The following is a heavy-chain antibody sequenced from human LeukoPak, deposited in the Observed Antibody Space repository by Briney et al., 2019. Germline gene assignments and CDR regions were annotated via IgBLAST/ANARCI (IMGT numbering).Heavy chain of an antibody. J-gene: IGHJ4*02. Sequence: SVKVSCKASGGTFTSYAISWVRQAPGQGLEWMGGIIPIFGTANYAQKFQGRVTITADKSTSKAYMELSSLRYEDTAVYYCARTNRYFDWLLFFDYWGQGTLVTVSS. D-gene: IGHD3-9*01. V-gene: IGHV1-69*06. CDR3: ARTNRYFDWLLFFDY. CDR1: GGTFTSYA. CDR2: IIPIFGTA.